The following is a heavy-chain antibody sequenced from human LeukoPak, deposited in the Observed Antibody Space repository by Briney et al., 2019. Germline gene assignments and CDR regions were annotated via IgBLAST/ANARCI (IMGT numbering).Heavy chain of an antibody. CDR1: GGTFSSYA. Sequence: SVKVSCKASGGTFSSYAISWVRQAPGQGREWMGGIIPIFGTANYAQKFQGRVTITTDESTSTAYMELSSLRSEDTAVYYCARDNSRFQYYYDSSGYYYSFDIWGQGTMVTVSS. J-gene: IGHJ3*02. CDR3: ARDNSRFQYYYDSSGYYYSFDI. D-gene: IGHD3-22*01. V-gene: IGHV1-69*05. CDR2: IIPIFGTA.